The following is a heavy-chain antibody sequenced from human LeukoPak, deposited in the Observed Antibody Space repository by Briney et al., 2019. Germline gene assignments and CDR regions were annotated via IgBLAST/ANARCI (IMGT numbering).Heavy chain of an antibody. CDR3: ARQISDYYYYYMDV. Sequence: KPSETLSLTCTVSGGSISTSAFYWGWIRQPPGKGLEWIGSIYDSGNEFYNPSLKSRVTISADTSKNQFSLKLNSVTAADTAMYYRARQISDYYYYYMDVWGEGITVTVSS. D-gene: IGHD2/OR15-2a*01. CDR1: GGSISTSAFY. J-gene: IGHJ6*03. CDR2: IYDSGNE. V-gene: IGHV4-39*01.